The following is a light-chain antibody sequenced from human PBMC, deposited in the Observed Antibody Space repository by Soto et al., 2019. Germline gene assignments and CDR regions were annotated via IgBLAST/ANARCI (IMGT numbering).Light chain of an antibody. Sequence: EIVMTQSPATLSVSPGERATLSCRASQSVSSNLAWYQQKPGQAPRLLIYGASTRATGIPARFSGSGSGTEFTLTISSLQSEDFAVYSCQQYNNWPGRFGQGTKLEIK. CDR1: QSVSSN. CDR3: QQYNNWPGR. J-gene: IGKJ2*03. V-gene: IGKV3-15*01. CDR2: GAS.